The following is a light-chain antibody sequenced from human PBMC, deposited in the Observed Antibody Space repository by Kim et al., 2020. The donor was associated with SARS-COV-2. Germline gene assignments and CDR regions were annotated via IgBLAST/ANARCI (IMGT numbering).Light chain of an antibody. CDR1: KLGDKY. CDR3: QAWDSSTPNYV. Sequence: SYELTQPPSVSVSPGQTASITCSGYKLGDKYVSWYQQKPGQSPVVVIYQDNQRPSGIPERFSGSNSGNTATLTISGTQAMDEADSYCQAWDSSTPNYV. V-gene: IGLV3-1*01. J-gene: IGLJ1*01. CDR2: QDN.